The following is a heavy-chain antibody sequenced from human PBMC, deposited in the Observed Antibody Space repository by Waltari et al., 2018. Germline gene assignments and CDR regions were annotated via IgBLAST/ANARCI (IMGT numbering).Heavy chain of an antibody. D-gene: IGHD4-4*01. CDR3: ARPNSNYVFDY. Sequence: QVQLQESGPGLVKPSETLSLTCAVSGGSFSSYWWGWIRQPPGKGLEWIGSIYGSSGRTEYNPSLKSRATISRDTSKNQFSLKLSSVTAADTAVYYCARPNSNYVFDYWGQGVLVTVSS. V-gene: IGHV4-39*07. CDR2: IYGSSGRT. J-gene: IGHJ4*02. CDR1: GGSFSSYW.